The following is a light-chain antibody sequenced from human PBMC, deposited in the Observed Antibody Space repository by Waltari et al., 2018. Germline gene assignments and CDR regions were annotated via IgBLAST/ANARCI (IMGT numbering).Light chain of an antibody. Sequence: QSALTQPRSVSGSPGQSVTISCSGTSSDVGGYNYVSWYQQHPGKAPKFSIYEVNKRPSGVPDRFSGSKSGNTASLTISGLQDEDEADYYCYSYADSYTWVFGGGTKLTVL. V-gene: IGLV2-11*01. CDR2: EVN. CDR3: YSYADSYTWV. J-gene: IGLJ3*02. CDR1: SSDVGGYNY.